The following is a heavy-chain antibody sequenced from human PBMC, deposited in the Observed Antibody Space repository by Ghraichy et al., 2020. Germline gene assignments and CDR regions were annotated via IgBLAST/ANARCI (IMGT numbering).Heavy chain of an antibody. J-gene: IGHJ4*02. V-gene: IGHV4-34*01. CDR1: GGSFSGYY. CDR2: INHSGST. Sequence: SETLSLTCAVYGGSFSGYYWSWIRQPPGKGLEWIGEINHSGSTNYNPSLKSRVTISVDTSKNQFSLKLSSVTAADTAVYYCARVRLSGSRHPFDYWGQGTLVTVSS. D-gene: IGHD1-26*01. CDR3: ARVRLSGSRHPFDY.